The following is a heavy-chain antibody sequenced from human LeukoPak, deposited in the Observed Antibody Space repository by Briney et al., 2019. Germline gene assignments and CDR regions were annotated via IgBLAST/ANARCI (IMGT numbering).Heavy chain of an antibody. Sequence: SETLSLTCTVSGGSISNGGFYLNWIRQHPGKGLEWIGSIYRSGSTYYDPSLYNPSLKSRVIMSLDTSKNQFSLKLNSVTAADTAVYYCARDLTGYFKFDFWGQGTLVTVSS. CDR1: GGSISNGGFY. D-gene: IGHD3-9*01. CDR2: IYRSGST. J-gene: IGHJ4*02. V-gene: IGHV4-31*03. CDR3: ARDLTGYFKFDF.